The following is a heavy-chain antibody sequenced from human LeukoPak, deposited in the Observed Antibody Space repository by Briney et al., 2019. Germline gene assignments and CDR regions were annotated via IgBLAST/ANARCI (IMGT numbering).Heavy chain of an antibody. J-gene: IGHJ4*02. CDR2: ISPYNGNT. V-gene: IGHV1-18*01. Sequence: ASVKVSCKTSGYTFTTFVINWVRQAPGQGLEWMGWISPYNGNTNYAQKLQGRVTMTTDTSTNTAYMELRSLRSDDPAVYYCARDKGRAYSYGYVDYWGQGTLVTVS. CDR1: GYTFTTFV. D-gene: IGHD5-18*01. CDR3: ARDKGRAYSYGYVDY.